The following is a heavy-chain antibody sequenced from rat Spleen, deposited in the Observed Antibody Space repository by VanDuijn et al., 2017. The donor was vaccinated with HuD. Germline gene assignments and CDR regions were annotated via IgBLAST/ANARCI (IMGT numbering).Heavy chain of an antibody. CDR2: ISYEGSST. J-gene: IGHJ2*01. D-gene: IGHD1-12*02. CDR1: GFTFSDYY. V-gene: IGHV5-22*01. Sequence: EVQLVESGGGLVQPGRSLKLSCAASGFTFSDYYMAWVRQAPKKGLEWVASISYEGSSTYYRDSVKGRFTISRDNAKSTLYLQMDSLRSEDTATYYCARRWNYYFDYWGQGVMVTVSS. CDR3: ARRWNYYFDY.